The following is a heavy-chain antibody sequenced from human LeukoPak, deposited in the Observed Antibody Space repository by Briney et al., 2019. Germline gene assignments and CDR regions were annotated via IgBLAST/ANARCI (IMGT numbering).Heavy chain of an antibody. CDR3: ARDLRGSSWYDLYYFDY. D-gene: IGHD6-13*01. Sequence: GGSLRLSCAASGFTFSSYAMSWVRQAPGKGLEWVSAISGSGGSTYYADSVKGRFTISRDNAKNSLYLQMNSLRAEDTAVYYCARDLRGSSWYDLYYFDYWGQGTLVTVSS. CDR2: ISGSGGST. V-gene: IGHV3-23*01. J-gene: IGHJ4*02. CDR1: GFTFSSYA.